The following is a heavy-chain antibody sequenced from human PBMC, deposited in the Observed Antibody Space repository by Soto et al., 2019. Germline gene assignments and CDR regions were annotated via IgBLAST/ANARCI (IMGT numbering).Heavy chain of an antibody. J-gene: IGHJ4*02. V-gene: IGHV1-45*02. D-gene: IGHD1-26*01. CDR2: ITPFSGDG. CDR1: GNTFTYRY. CDR3: AGGGAGSGPFTLKLPDH. Sequence: QMQLVQSGAEVKKTGSSVTVSCKALGNTFTYRYLHWVRQAPGQALEWMGWITPFSGDGDYAQKIQERFHITRDRTINTAYMQMSSLRSENTTKYFCAGGGAGSGPFTLKLPDHWGQGTLVTDSS.